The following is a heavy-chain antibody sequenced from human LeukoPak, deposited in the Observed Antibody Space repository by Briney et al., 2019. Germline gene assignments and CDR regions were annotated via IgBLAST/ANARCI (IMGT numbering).Heavy chain of an antibody. Sequence: PGGSLRLSCAASGFTFTDYYMNWIRQAPGKGLEWVSYISSGSTYTNYADSVKGRFTISRDNTKNSLYLQMNSLRAEDTAVYYCARVPRSGNHFDYWGQGTLVTVSS. D-gene: IGHD1-26*01. CDR3: ARVPRSGNHFDY. J-gene: IGHJ4*02. CDR1: GFTFTDYY. CDR2: ISSGSTYT. V-gene: IGHV3-11*06.